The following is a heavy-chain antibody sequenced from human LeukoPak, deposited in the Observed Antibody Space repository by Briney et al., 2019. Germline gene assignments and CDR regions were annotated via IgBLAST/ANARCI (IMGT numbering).Heavy chain of an antibody. CDR1: VFTFRSVS. D-gene: IGHD6-19*01. J-gene: IGHJ4*02. Sequence: GGSLRLSCAASVFTFRSVSMSWVRQAPGKGLEWVSSINGNDYRTFYADSVKGRFTISRDNSKNTLYLQINSLRAEDTAVYFCAKGSAVADIYFDYWGQGTLVTVSS. V-gene: IGHV3-23*01. CDR3: AKGSAVADIYFDY. CDR2: INGNDYRT.